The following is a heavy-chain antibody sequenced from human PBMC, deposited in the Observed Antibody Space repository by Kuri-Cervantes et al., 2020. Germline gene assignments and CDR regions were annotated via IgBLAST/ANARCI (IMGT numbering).Heavy chain of an antibody. CDR2: IYSGGST. J-gene: IGHJ6*02. V-gene: IGHV3-66*02. CDR1: GFTVSSNY. Sequence: GESLKISCAAPGFTVSSNYMSWVRQAPGKGLEWVSVIYSGGSTYYADSVKGRFTISRDNSKNTLYLQMNSLRAEDTAVYYCAKDRVYYYDSSDLYGMDVWGQGTTVTVSS. CDR3: AKDRVYYYDSSDLYGMDV. D-gene: IGHD3-22*01.